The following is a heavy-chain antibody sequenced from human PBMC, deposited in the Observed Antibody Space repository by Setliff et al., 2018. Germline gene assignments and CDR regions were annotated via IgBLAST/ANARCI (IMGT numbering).Heavy chain of an antibody. CDR2: IHASGST. CDR3: ARSGDYGSGRLSP. D-gene: IGHD3-10*01. Sequence: PSETLSLTCTVSGCSISSGDHYWRWIRQPAGKGLEWIGRIHASGSTNYNPSLKSRVTISVDTSKNQFSLKLTSVTAADTAVYYCARSGDYGSGRLSPWGQGTLVTVSS. CDR1: GCSISSGDHY. V-gene: IGHV4-61*02. J-gene: IGHJ5*02.